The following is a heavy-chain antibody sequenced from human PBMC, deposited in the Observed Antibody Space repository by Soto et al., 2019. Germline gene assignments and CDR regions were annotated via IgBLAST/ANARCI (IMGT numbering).Heavy chain of an antibody. CDR1: GGSFRNFV. J-gene: IGHJ4*02. D-gene: IGHD3-16*01. CDR3: ARNLGGEATIRF. Sequence: QVQLVQSGAEVKKPGSSVKVSCKASGGSFRNFVISWVRQAPGQGLEWMGGIIPNSGTTNYAQKFQGKVTMTADESTSTAYMELSGLPSEDTSLYYCARNLGGEATIRFWGQGTLVTVSS. CDR2: IIPNSGTT. V-gene: IGHV1-69*01.